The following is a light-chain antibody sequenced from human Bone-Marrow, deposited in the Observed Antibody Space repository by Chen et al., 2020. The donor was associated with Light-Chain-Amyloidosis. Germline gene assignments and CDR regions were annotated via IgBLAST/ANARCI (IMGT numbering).Light chain of an antibody. CDR2: EVS. CDR1: RSDVGTYDL. Sequence: QSALTQPASVSGPPGHSIPIPCTETRSDVGTYDLVSWYQQHPGKAPQLMIYEVSKRPSGVSNRFSGSKSGNTASLTISGLQAEDEANYYCCSYAGSNTVVFGGGTKLTVL. CDR3: CSYAGSNTVV. V-gene: IGLV2-23*02. J-gene: IGLJ2*01.